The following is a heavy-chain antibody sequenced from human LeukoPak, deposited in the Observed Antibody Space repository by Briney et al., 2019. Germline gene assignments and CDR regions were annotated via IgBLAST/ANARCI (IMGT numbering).Heavy chain of an antibody. D-gene: IGHD2-15*01. Sequence: SETLSLTCTVSGGSISGSDYYWGWIRQPPGKGLEWIGSIYHSGSTYYNPSLKSRVTISVDTSKNHFSLNLRSVTAADTAVYHCASRYGGGVDYFDYWGQGAQVTVSS. CDR1: GGSISGSDYY. J-gene: IGHJ4*02. CDR3: ASRYGGGVDYFDY. V-gene: IGHV4-39*02. CDR2: IYHSGST.